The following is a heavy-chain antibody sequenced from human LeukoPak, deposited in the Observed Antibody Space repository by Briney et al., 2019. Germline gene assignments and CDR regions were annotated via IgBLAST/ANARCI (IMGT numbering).Heavy chain of an antibody. CDR1: GGSISSGSYY. CDR2: IYTSGST. J-gene: IGHJ4*02. D-gene: IGHD3-22*01. V-gene: IGHV4-61*02. CDR3: AREGGNYYEIDY. Sequence: SQTLSLTCTVSGGSISSGSYYWSWIRQPAGKGLEWIGRIYTSGSTNYNPSLKSRITISVDTSKNQFSLKLSSVTAADTAVYYCAREGGNYYEIDYWGQGALVTVSS.